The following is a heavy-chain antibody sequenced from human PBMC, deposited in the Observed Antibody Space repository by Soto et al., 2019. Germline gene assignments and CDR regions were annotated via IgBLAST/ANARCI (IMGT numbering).Heavy chain of an antibody. CDR1: GGTFSSYT. Sequence: QVQLVQSGAEVKKPGSSVKVSCKASGGTFSSYTISWVRQAPGQGLEWMGRIIPILGIANYAQKFQGRVTITADKSTSTAYMELSSLRSEDTAVYYCARVERLVEGWFDPWGQGTVVTVSS. J-gene: IGHJ5*02. D-gene: IGHD2-15*01. CDR3: ARVERLVEGWFDP. V-gene: IGHV1-69*02. CDR2: IIPILGIA.